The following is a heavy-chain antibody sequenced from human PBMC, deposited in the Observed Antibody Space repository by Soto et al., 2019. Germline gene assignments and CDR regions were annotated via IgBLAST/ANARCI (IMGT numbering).Heavy chain of an antibody. CDR2: IYYSGST. CDR3: ASSTDYDFWSGYCRYYLAV. Sequence: SETLSLTCTVSGGSISSGGYYWSWIRQHPGKGLEWIGYIYYSGSTYYNPSLKSRVTISVDTSKNQFSLKLSSVTAADTAVYYCASSTDYDFWSGYCRYYLAVWGQRTTVPVSS. V-gene: IGHV4-31*03. J-gene: IGHJ6*02. CDR1: GGSISSGGYY. D-gene: IGHD3-3*01.